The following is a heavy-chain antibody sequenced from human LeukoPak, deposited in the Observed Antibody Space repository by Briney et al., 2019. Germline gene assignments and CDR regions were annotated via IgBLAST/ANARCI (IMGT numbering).Heavy chain of an antibody. V-gene: IGHV3-53*01. CDR2: IYSGGSP. J-gene: IGHJ1*01. CDR3: ARTDETAPAEDFQH. Sequence: GGSLRLSCAASGFSVSSNYMSWVRQAPGKGLEWVSVIYSGGSPYYADSVKGRFTISRDNSKNTLYLQMKSLRAEDTAVYYCARTDETAPAEDFQHWGQGTLVTVSS. CDR1: GFSVSSNY.